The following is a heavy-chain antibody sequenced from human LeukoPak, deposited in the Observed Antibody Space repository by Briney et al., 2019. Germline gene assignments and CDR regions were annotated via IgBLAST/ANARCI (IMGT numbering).Heavy chain of an antibody. CDR1: GYTFTNYG. CDR3: ARAGGWAREDYKGDAFDI. Sequence: ASVKVSCKASGYTFTNYGISWVRQAPGQGLEWMGWISTYNGNSNYAQKLQGRVTMTTDTSTATAYLDLRNLRSDDTAVYYCARAGGWAREDYKGDAFDIWGQGTIVTVSS. J-gene: IGHJ3*02. V-gene: IGHV1-18*01. CDR2: ISTYNGNS. D-gene: IGHD6-19*01.